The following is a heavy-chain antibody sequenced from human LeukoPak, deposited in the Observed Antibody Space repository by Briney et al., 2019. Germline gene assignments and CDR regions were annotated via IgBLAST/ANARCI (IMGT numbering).Heavy chain of an antibody. CDR1: GFTFSKYW. Sequence: GVSLRLFCAASGFTFSKYWMLWLRQATGKGLESVSRINTDVTVTTYADSVNGQFHVSRDNADNTMFLQMNSVRDEDTAVYYCATKQWLAPPPDSWGQGTPGTVSS. J-gene: IGHJ4*02. V-gene: IGHV3-74*01. CDR2: INTDVTVT. CDR3: ATKQWLAPPPDS. D-gene: IGHD6-19*01.